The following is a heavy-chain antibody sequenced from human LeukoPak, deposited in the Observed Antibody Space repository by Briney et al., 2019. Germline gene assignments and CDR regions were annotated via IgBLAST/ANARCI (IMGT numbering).Heavy chain of an antibody. CDR3: VSLDGVYYYHMDV. J-gene: IGHJ6*02. CDR2: ISPDGNSA. Sequence: GGSLRLSCAASGFTFNRYWMHWVRQAPGKGLVWVSRISPDGNSATYADSVKGRFTISRDNAKNALYLQMNSLRAEDSAVYYCVSLDGVYYYHMDVWGQGTTVIVSS. V-gene: IGHV3-74*03. D-gene: IGHD2-8*01. CDR1: GFTFNRYW.